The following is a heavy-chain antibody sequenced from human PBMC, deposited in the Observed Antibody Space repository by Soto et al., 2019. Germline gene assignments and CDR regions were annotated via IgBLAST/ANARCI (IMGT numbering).Heavy chain of an antibody. V-gene: IGHV5-51*01. CDR1: GYKFSTYW. Sequence: GESLKISCKGSGYKFSTYWIGWVRQMPGKGLEWMGIVYPGDSDTKYSPSFEGQVTIAADKFSSTAYLRWSSLKASDTAMYYCVRGGDYSGYSDFDYWGQGTLVTVSS. J-gene: IGHJ4*02. CDR2: VYPGDSDT. D-gene: IGHD3-22*01. CDR3: VRGGDYSGYSDFDY.